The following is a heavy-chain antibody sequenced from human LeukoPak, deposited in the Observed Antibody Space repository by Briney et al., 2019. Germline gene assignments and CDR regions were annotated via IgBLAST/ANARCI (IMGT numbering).Heavy chain of an antibody. CDR1: GGSISSSDW. CDR2: IYHSGRT. V-gene: IGHV4-4*02. CDR3: ARVNVVGIRYNWNDVNPAFDI. Sequence: SETLSLTCAVSGGSISSSDWWSWVRQPPGKGLEWIGQIYHSGRTNYNPSLKSRVTISVDTSKNQFSLKLSSVTAADTAVYYCARVNVVGIRYNWNDVNPAFDIWGQGTMVTVSS. D-gene: IGHD1-1*01. J-gene: IGHJ3*02.